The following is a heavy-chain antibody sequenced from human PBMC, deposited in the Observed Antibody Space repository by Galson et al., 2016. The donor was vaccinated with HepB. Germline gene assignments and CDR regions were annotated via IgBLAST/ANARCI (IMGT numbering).Heavy chain of an antibody. CDR3: ARDRRGSGWYIDY. J-gene: IGHJ4*02. Sequence: SLRLSCAASGFTSSSYWMNWVRQAPGKGPEWVANINDDGRTKHFLDSVKGRFTISRDTTKNSVYLQMDSLRAEDTAVYYCARDRRGSGWYIDYWGQGTLVTVSS. D-gene: IGHD6-19*01. CDR2: INDDGRTK. CDR1: GFTSSSYW. V-gene: IGHV3-7*03.